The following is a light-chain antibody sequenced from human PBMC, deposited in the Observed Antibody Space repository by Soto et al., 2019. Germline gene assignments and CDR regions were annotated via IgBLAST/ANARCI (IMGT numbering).Light chain of an antibody. CDR2: RND. Sequence: QSALPQPPSASGTPGQRVTISCSTTNSRSGSNYVYWYQQLPGAAPKLLIYRNDQRPSGVPDRFSASKSGTSASLAISGLRSEDVSDYFCATWDDSLRVYVFGSGTNLNVL. J-gene: IGLJ1*01. V-gene: IGLV1-47*01. CDR3: ATWDDSLRVYV. CDR1: NSRSGSNY.